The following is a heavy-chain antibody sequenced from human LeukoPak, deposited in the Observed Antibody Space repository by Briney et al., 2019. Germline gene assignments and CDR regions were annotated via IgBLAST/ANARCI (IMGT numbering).Heavy chain of an antibody. D-gene: IGHD1-1*01. V-gene: IGHV3-23*01. CDR3: AKDAIGTPLCY. CDR1: GFTFSSYA. CDR2: ISGSGGST. Sequence: GGSLRLYCAASGFTFSSYAMSWVRQAPGKGLEWVSAISGSGGSTYYADSVKGRLTISRDNSKNTLYLQMNSLRAEDTAVYYCAKDAIGTPLCYWGQGTLVTVSS. J-gene: IGHJ4*02.